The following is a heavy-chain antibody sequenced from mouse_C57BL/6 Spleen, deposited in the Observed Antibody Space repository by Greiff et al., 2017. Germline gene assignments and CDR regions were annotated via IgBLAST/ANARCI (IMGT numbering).Heavy chain of an antibody. CDR3: ARSPRVWFAY. CDR2: INPSTGGT. V-gene: IGHV1-42*01. CDR1: GYSFTGYY. Sequence: EVKLQESGPELVKPGASVKISCKASGYSFTGYYMNWVKQSPEKSLEWIGEINPSTGGTTYNQKFKAKATLTVDKSSSTAYMQLKSLTSEDSAVYYCARSPRVWFAYWGQGTLVTVSA. J-gene: IGHJ3*01.